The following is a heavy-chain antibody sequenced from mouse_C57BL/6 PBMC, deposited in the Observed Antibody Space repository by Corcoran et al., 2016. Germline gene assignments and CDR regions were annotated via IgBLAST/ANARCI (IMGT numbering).Heavy chain of an antibody. Sequence: VPLKQSGAELVRPGASVKLSCKASGYTFTDYYINWVKQSHGKSLEWIGDINPNNGGTSYNQKFKGKATLTVDKSSSTAYMELRSLTSEDSAVYYCARSGYYYGYFDVWDTGTTVTVSS. V-gene: IGHV1-26*01. CDR3: ARSGYYYGYFDV. D-gene: IGHD1-1*01. CDR2: INPNNGGT. CDR1: GYTFTDYY. J-gene: IGHJ1*03.